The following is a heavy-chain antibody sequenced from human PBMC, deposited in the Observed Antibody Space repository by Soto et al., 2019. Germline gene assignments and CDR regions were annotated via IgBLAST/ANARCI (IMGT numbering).Heavy chain of an antibody. CDR2: ISFDGSKK. D-gene: IGHD3-22*01. CDR1: GFTSSSYV. V-gene: IGHV3-30-3*01. J-gene: IGHJ4*02. Sequence: GGSLRLSCEGSGFTSSSYVMHWVRQAPGKGLEWVALISFDGSKKNYADSVKGRFTISRDNSKNMMYLQMNSLRPEDTAVYYCAREVFYYYGSSGYSPDYWGQGTLVTVSS. CDR3: AREVFYYYGSSGYSPDY.